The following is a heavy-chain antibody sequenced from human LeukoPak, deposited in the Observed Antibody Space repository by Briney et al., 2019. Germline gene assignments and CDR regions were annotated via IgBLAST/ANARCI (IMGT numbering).Heavy chain of an antibody. CDR1: GVSISSYY. J-gene: IGHJ2*01. D-gene: IGHD6-19*01. Sequence: SETLSLTCTVSGVSISSYYCSWFRQPPGKGLEWIGYISTRGTTDYSPSLKSRATISEDTSKNQFSLKLSSVTAADTAVYYCARHEEGSGWYRSFIDLWGRGTLVIVPS. CDR3: ARHEEGSGWYRSFIDL. CDR2: ISTRGTT. V-gene: IGHV4-4*09.